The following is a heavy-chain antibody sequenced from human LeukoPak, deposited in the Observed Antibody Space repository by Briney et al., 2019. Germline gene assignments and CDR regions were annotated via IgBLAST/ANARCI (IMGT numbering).Heavy chain of an antibody. CDR1: GGSFSGYY. CDR2: INHSGST. Sequence: SETLSLTCAVYGGSFSGYYWSWIRQPPGKGLEWMGEINHSGSTNYNPSLKSRVTISVDTSKNQFSLKLSSVTAADTAVYYCARMRYSTTIFGVVIEYYFDYWGQGTLVTVSS. J-gene: IGHJ4*02. V-gene: IGHV4-34*01. CDR3: ARMRYSTTIFGVVIEYYFDY. D-gene: IGHD3-3*01.